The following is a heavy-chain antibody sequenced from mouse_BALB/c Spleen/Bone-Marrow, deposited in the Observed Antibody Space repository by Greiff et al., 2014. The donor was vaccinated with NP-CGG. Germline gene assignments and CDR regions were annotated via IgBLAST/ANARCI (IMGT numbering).Heavy chain of an antibody. D-gene: IGHD2-3*01. V-gene: IGHV5-9-3*01. CDR3: ARQDGFDY. CDR2: ISSGGSYT. Sequence: EVKLQESGGGLVKPGGSLKLSCAASGFTFSNYAMSWVRQTPEKRLEWVAIISSGGSYTYYPDSVKGRFTISRDNAKTILYLQMSSLRSEDTAMYYCARQDGFDYWGQGTTPTVSS. J-gene: IGHJ2*01. CDR1: GFTFSNYA.